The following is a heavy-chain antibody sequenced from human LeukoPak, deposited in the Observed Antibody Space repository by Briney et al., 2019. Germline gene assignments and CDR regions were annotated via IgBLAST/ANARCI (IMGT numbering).Heavy chain of an antibody. CDR1: GFTFSSYS. Sequence: GGSLRLSCAASGFTFSSYSMNWVRQAPGKGLEWVSSISSSSSYIYYADSVKGRFTISRDNAKNSLYLQMNSLRAEDTAVYYCARDYCSRTSCLGMDVWGQGTTVTVSS. J-gene: IGHJ6*02. CDR3: ARDYCSRTSCLGMDV. D-gene: IGHD2-2*01. V-gene: IGHV3-21*01. CDR2: ISSSSSYI.